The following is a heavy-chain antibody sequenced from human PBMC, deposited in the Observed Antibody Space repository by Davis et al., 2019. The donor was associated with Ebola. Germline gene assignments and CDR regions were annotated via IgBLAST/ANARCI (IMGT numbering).Heavy chain of an antibody. J-gene: IGHJ4*02. D-gene: IGHD6-6*01. Sequence: PSETLSLTCAVSGGSFSGYHWSWIRQPPGKGLEWIGEINHSGSTNYRPSFESRVIISADMSKNQFSLKLRSVTAADTAVYYCARDPKYSSRFDYWGQGTLVTVSS. CDR3: ARDPKYSSRFDY. V-gene: IGHV4-34*01. CDR2: INHSGST. CDR1: GGSFSGYH.